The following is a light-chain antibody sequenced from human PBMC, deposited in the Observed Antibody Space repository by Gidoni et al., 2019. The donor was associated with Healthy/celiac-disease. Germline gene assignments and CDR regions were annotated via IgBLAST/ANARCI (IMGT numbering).Light chain of an antibody. CDR1: ALPKKY. CDR2: KDS. Sequence: SYELTQPPSVSVSLGQMARITCSGEALPKKYAYWYQQKPGQFPVLVIYKDSERPSGIPERFSGSRSGTIVTLTISGVQAEDEADYYRLSADSSGTPWVFGGGTKLTVL. V-gene: IGLV3-16*01. CDR3: LSADSSGTPWV. J-gene: IGLJ3*02.